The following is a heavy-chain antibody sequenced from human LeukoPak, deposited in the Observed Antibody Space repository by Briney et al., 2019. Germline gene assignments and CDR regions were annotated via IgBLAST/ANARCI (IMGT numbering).Heavy chain of an antibody. D-gene: IGHD2-8*01. CDR1: GDSISSSSYY. J-gene: IGHJ4*02. CDR2: IYYSGST. V-gene: IGHV4-39*01. CDR3: ARGVCIFSY. Sequence: SETLSLTCTVSGDSISSSSYYWGWIRQPPGKGLEWMGSIYYSGSTYYNPSLKSRVTVSVDTSKNQFSLKVTSVTAADTAVYYCARGVCIFSYWGQGTLVTVS.